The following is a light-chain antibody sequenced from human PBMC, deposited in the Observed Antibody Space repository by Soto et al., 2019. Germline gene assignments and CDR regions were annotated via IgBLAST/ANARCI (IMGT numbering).Light chain of an antibody. CDR3: QQSFSTPRFT. Sequence: AAGDRVTITCRASESIRSYLNWYQQKPGKAPKLLIYGASTLQSGVPSRFSGSGSGTDFTLTISSLQPEDFATYYCQQSFSTPRFTFGPGTRVDI. CDR1: ESIRSY. J-gene: IGKJ3*01. CDR2: GAS. V-gene: IGKV1-39*01.